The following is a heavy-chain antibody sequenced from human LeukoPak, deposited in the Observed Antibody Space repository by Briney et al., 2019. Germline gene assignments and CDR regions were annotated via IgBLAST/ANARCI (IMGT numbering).Heavy chain of an antibody. Sequence: ASVKVSCKASGYRFTSYYMHWVRQAPGQGLEWMGIINPSGGSPSYAQKFQGRVTMTSDTSTSTVYMELSSLRSEDTAVYYCAKTRDYYYDSSGYYDYWGQGTLVTVSS. D-gene: IGHD3-22*01. V-gene: IGHV1-46*01. CDR1: GYRFTSYY. CDR3: AKTRDYYYDSSGYYDY. J-gene: IGHJ4*02. CDR2: INPSGGSP.